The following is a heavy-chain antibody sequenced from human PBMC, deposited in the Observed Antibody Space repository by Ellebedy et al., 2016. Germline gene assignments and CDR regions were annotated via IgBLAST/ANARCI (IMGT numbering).Heavy chain of an antibody. CDR1: GGSISSSSYY. Sequence: SETLSLTCTVSGGSISSSSYYWGWIRQPPGTGLEWIGSIYYSGSTFYNPSLKSRVTISVDTSKNQFSLKLTSVTAADTAVYFCARERGGDDYSDFSGGFDIWGQGTLVSVSS. J-gene: IGHJ3*02. V-gene: IGHV4-39*07. D-gene: IGHD4-11*01. CDR2: IYYSGST. CDR3: ARERGGDDYSDFSGGFDI.